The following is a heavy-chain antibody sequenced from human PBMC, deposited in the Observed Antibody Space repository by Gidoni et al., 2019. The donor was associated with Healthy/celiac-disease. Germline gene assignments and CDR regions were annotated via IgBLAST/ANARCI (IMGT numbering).Heavy chain of an antibody. CDR2: IYYSGST. Sequence: QVQLQESGPGLVKPSQPLSLTCTFSGGSISSGGYYWSWIRQHPGKGLEWIGYIYYSGSTYYNPSLKSRVTISVDTSKNQFSLKLSSVTAADTAVYYCARYYFFPPGKYYFDYWGQGTLVTVSS. CDR3: ARYYFFPPGKYYFDY. V-gene: IGHV4-31*03. CDR1: GGSISSGGYY. D-gene: IGHD1-26*01. J-gene: IGHJ4*02.